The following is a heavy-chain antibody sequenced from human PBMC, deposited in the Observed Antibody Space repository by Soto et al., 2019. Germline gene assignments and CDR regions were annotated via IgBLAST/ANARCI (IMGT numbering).Heavy chain of an antibody. V-gene: IGHV1-69*06. CDR2: IIPIFGTA. CDR3: ARAKKTTVAPKHYYGMDV. Sequence: SVKVSCKASGGTFSSYAISWVRQAPGQGLEWMGGIIPIFGTANYAQKFQGRVTITADKSTSTAYMELSSLRSEDTAVYYCARAKKTTVAPKHYYGMDVWGQGTTVTV. J-gene: IGHJ6*02. D-gene: IGHD4-17*01. CDR1: GGTFSSYA.